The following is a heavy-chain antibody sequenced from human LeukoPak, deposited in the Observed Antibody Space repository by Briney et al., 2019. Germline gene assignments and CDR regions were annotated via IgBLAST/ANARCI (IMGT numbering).Heavy chain of an antibody. CDR3: ATSSARREFGELIRTRIQPIDY. Sequence: GGPLRLSCAASGFTFSNCDIHWVRQAPGRGLEWVTFIRYDGSNKYYADSVKGRFTISRDTLKHPLYLQMNSLRAEDTAVYYCATSSARREFGELIRTRIQPIDYWGQGTLVTVSS. CDR2: IRYDGSNK. J-gene: IGHJ4*02. CDR1: GFTFSNCD. D-gene: IGHD3-10*01. V-gene: IGHV3-30*02.